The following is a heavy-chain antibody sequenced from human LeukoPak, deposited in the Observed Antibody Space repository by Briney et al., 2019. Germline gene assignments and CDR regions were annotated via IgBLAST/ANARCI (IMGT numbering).Heavy chain of an antibody. J-gene: IGHJ4*02. V-gene: IGHV1-2*02. CDR2: INPNSGGT. Sequence: ASVKVSCKASGYTFTGYYMHWVRQAPGQGLEWMGWINPNSGGTNYAQKFQGRFTMTRDTSISTAYMELSRLRSDDTAVYYCARGIKQWLVSVSFDYWGQGTLVTVSS. CDR3: ARGIKQWLVSVSFDY. D-gene: IGHD6-19*01. CDR1: GYTFTGYY.